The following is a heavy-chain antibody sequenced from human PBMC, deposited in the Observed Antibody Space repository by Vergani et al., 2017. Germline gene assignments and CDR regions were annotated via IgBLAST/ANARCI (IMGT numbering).Heavy chain of an antibody. J-gene: IGHJ4*02. CDR3: AKDPKIVVVITLDY. CDR2: ISGSGCST. D-gene: IGHD3-22*01. CDR1: GFTFSSYA. Sequence: EVQLLESGGGLVQPGGSLRLSCAASGFTFSSYAMSWVRQAPGKGLEWVSAISGSGCSTYYADSVTGRFTISRDNSKNPLYLQMNSLRAEDTAVYYCAKDPKIVVVITLDYWGQGTLVTVSS. V-gene: IGHV3-23*01.